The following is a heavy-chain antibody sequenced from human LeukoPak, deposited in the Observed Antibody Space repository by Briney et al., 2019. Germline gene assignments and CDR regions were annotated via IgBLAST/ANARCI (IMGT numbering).Heavy chain of an antibody. CDR2: INHSGST. CDR3: ARVVRYFDDNYFDY. V-gene: IGHV4-34*01. J-gene: IGHJ4*02. CDR1: GGSFSGYY. Sequence: SETLSLTCAVYGGSFSGYYWSWIRQPPGKGLEWIGEINHSGSTNYNPSLKSRVTMSVDTSKNQLSLNLSSVTAADTAVYYCARVVRYFDDNYFDYWGRGILVTVSS. D-gene: IGHD3-9*01.